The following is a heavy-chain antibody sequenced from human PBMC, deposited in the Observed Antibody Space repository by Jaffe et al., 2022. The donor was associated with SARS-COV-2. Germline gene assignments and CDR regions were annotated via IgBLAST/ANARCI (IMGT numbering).Heavy chain of an antibody. CDR3: AQRPYGGYIRRFDP. D-gene: IGHD4-17*01. V-gene: IGHV2-5*02. Sequence: QITLKESGPTLVKPTQTLTLTCTFSGFSLSSDEVGVGWIRQPPGKALEWLALIYWDGDKRYSPSLKSRLTITKDASNNQVVLTMTNMDPVDTATYYCAQRPYGGYIRRFDPWGQGILVTVSS. J-gene: IGHJ5*02. CDR2: IYWDGDK. CDR1: GFSLSSDEVG.